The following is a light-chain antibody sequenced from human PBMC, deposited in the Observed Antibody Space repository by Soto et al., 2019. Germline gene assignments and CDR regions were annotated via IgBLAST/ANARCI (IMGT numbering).Light chain of an antibody. V-gene: IGKV1-5*03. CDR1: QSISSW. CDR2: KAS. J-gene: IGKJ2*01. Sequence: DIQMTKSPSTLSASVGDRVTITCRASQSISSWLAWYQQKPGKAPKLLSYKASSLESGVPSRFSGSGSGTEFTLTISSLQPDDFATYYCQQYNSYSYTLGQGTKLEIK. CDR3: QQYNSYSYT.